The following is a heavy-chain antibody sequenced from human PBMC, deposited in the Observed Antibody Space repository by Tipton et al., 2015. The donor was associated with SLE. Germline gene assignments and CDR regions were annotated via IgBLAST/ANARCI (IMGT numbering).Heavy chain of an antibody. Sequence: QSGAEVKKPGDSVKVSCKAXXXTFTSYGISWVRQAPXQGLEWMGWISAYNGXTNYAQKLQGRVTMTTDTSTSTAYMELRSLRSDDTXXYYCASSCSSTXCYSYPGVLGYWGQGTLVTXSS. V-gene: IGHV1-18*01. CDR3: ASSCSSTXCYSYPGVLGY. CDR2: ISAYNGXT. CDR1: XXTFTSYG. J-gene: IGHJ4*02. D-gene: IGHD2-2*01.